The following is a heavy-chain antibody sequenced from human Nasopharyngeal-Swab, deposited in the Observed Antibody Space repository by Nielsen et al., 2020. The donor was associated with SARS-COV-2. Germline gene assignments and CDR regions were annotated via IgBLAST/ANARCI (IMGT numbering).Heavy chain of an antibody. CDR1: GFTFSSYG. D-gene: IGHD1-26*01. CDR3: ANSGVRGYSGSYSFGY. J-gene: IGHJ4*02. Sequence: GWSLRLSCAASGFTFSSYGMHWVRPAPGKGLEWVAVISYDGSNKYYADSVKGRFTISRDNSKNTLYLQMNSLRAEDTAVYYCANSGVRGYSGSYSFGYWCQGTLVTVSS. V-gene: IGHV3-30*18. CDR2: ISYDGSNK.